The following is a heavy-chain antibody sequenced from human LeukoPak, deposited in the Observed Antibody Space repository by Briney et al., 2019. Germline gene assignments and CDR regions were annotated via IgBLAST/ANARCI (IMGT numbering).Heavy chain of an antibody. V-gene: IGHV3-7*01. CDR2: IRQDGSET. Sequence: GGSLRLSCAASGFTFTNYWMTWVRQAPGKGPEWVANIRQDGSETNYVDSVRGRFTIARDYTKNSLYLQMTSLRGEDTAVYYCASRAGKPGNTPWCFDYWGQGALVTVSS. D-gene: IGHD1-7*01. J-gene: IGHJ4*02. CDR3: ASRAGKPGNTPWCFDY. CDR1: GFTFTNYW.